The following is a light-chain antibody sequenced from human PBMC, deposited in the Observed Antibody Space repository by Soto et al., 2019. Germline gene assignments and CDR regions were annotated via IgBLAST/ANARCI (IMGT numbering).Light chain of an antibody. V-gene: IGKV3-20*01. Sequence: EIVLTQSPGTLSLSTGERATLSCRASQSVSNNYLAWYQQKPGQAPRLLIYGASNRATGIPDRFSGSGSGTDFTLTISRLEPEDFATYYCQQSYRTPTFGQGTRLEIK. J-gene: IGKJ5*01. CDR2: GAS. CDR1: QSVSNNY. CDR3: QQSYRTPT.